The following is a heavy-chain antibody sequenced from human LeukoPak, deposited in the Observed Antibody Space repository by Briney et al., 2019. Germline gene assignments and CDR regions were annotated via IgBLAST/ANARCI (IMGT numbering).Heavy chain of an antibody. Sequence: PGGSLRLSCAASGFTFSSYGMHWVRQAPGKGLEWVAFIRYDGSNKYYADSVKGRFTISRDNSKNTLYLQMNSLRAEDTAVYYCAKDLLSYYGSGSSFDYWGQGTLVTVSS. CDR1: GFTFSSYG. CDR3: AKDLLSYYGSGSSFDY. D-gene: IGHD3-10*01. V-gene: IGHV3-30*02. J-gene: IGHJ4*02. CDR2: IRYDGSNK.